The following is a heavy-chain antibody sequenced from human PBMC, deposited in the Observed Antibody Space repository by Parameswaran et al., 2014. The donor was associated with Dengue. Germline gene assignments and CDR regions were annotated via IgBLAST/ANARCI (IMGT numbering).Heavy chain of an antibody. CDR2: ISAYNGNT. CDR3: AREYRHSSGYRVQYYYYYYGMDV. Sequence: WVRQAPGQGLEWMGWISAYNGNTNYAQKLQGRVTMTTDTSTSTAYMELRSLRSDDTAVYYCAREYRHSSGYRVQYYYYYYGMDVWGQGTTVTVSS. V-gene: IGHV1-18*01. D-gene: IGHD3-22*01. J-gene: IGHJ6*02.